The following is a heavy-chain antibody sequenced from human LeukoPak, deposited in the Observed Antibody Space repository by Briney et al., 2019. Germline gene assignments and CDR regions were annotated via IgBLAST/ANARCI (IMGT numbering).Heavy chain of an antibody. CDR2: ISSSGGTI. CDR3: AELGITMIGGV. D-gene: IGHD3-10*02. J-gene: IGHJ6*04. V-gene: IGHV3-11*04. CDR1: GFTLSDYY. Sequence: PGGSLRLSCAASGFTLSDYYMSWIRKAPGKGLEWVSYISSSGGTIYYADSVKGRFTISRDNAKNSLYLQMNSLRAEDTAVYYCAELGITMIGGVWGKGTTVTISS.